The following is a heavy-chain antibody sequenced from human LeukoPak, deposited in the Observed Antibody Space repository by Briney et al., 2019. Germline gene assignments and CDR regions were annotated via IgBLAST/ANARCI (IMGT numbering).Heavy chain of an antibody. D-gene: IGHD3-10*01. CDR2: IGHDGADK. CDR3: VQGTRRGAITMVRGVVGKSFYFDS. J-gene: IGHJ4*02. CDR1: GFTFSNYA. V-gene: IGHV3-30*04. Sequence: GGSLRLSCAASGFTFSNYAMHWVRQAPGKGLEWVALIGHDGADKYYADSVKGRFTISRDNSKNTLYLQMNSLRAEDTAVYYCVQGTRRGAITMVRGVVGKSFYFDSWGQGTLVTVSS.